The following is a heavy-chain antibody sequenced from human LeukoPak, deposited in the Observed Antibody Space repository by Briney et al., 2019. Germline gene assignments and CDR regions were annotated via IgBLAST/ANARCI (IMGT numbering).Heavy chain of an antibody. CDR1: GFTFSSYA. Sequence: GGSLRLSCAASGFTFSSYAMSWVRQAPGKGLEWVPAISGSGGSTYYADSVKGRFTISRDNSKNTLYLQMNSLRAEDTAVYYCAKDRKSIFGVVIISGYWGQGTLVTVSS. D-gene: IGHD3-3*01. CDR3: AKDRKSIFGVVIISGY. V-gene: IGHV3-23*01. CDR2: ISGSGGST. J-gene: IGHJ4*02.